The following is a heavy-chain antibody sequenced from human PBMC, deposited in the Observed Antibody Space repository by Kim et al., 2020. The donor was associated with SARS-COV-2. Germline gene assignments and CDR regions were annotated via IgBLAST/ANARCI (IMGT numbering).Heavy chain of an antibody. CDR3: ARELHYYDSSGYYDPDAFDI. D-gene: IGHD3-22*01. V-gene: IGHV4-31*02. Sequence: RVTISVDTSKNQFSLKLSSVTAADTAVYYCARELHYYDSSGYYDPDAFDIWGQGTMVTVSS. J-gene: IGHJ3*02.